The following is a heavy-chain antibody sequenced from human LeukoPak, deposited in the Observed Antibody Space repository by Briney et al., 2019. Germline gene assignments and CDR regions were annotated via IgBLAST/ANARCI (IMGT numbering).Heavy chain of an antibody. Sequence: SVTVSCKASGFTFTNSAVQWVRQARGQRLEWIGWIVVGSGNTNYAQKFQERVTITRDMSTSTAYMELSSLRSEDTAVYYCAAVPEYSSTWYPYYFDHWGQGTLVTVSS. J-gene: IGHJ4*02. D-gene: IGHD6-13*01. CDR2: IVVGSGNT. CDR3: AAVPEYSSTWYPYYFDH. V-gene: IGHV1-58*01. CDR1: GFTFTNSA.